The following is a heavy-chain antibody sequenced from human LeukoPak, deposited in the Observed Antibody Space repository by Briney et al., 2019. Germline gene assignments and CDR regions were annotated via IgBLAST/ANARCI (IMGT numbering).Heavy chain of an antibody. Sequence: GGSLRLSCVASGFTFSSHAMTWVRQAPGKGLEWVSVISGSGDSTYYVDSVKGRFTISRDNSKNTLYLQMNSLRAEDSAVYYCAKGRPLGYCSSTSCWEWFASGGQETLVTVSS. J-gene: IGHJ5*01. V-gene: IGHV3-23*01. D-gene: IGHD2-2*01. CDR1: GFTFSSHA. CDR3: AKGRPLGYCSSTSCWEWFAS. CDR2: ISGSGDST.